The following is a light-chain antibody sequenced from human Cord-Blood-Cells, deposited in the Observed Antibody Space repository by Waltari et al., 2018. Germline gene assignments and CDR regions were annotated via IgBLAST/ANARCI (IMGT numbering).Light chain of an antibody. CDR2: DAS. CDR3: QQRSNWLT. Sequence: EIVLTQSPATLSLSPGERATLPCRASQSVSSYLAWYQQKPGQAPRLLFYDASNRATGIPARFSGSGSGTDFTLTISSLEPEDFAVYYCQQRSNWLTFGGGTKVEIK. CDR1: QSVSSY. J-gene: IGKJ4*01. V-gene: IGKV3-11*01.